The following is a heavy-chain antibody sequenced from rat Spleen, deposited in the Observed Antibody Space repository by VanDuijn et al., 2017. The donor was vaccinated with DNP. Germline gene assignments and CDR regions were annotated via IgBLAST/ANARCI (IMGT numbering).Heavy chain of an antibody. D-gene: IGHD1-11*01. J-gene: IGHJ2*01. Sequence: EVQLVESGGGLVQPGRSLKLSCAASGFTFNNYFMAWVRQAPKKGLEWVATISIGGGGTYYRDSVKGRFTISRDNAKSTLNLQMDSLRSEDTATYYCARRGYGGRGFFDYWGQGVMVTVSS. CDR3: ARRGYGGRGFFDY. CDR2: ISIGGGGT. CDR1: GFTFNNYF. V-gene: IGHV5S23*01.